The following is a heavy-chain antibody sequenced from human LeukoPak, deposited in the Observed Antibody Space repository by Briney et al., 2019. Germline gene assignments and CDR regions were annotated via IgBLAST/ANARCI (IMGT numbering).Heavy chain of an antibody. J-gene: IGHJ5*02. CDR3: ARDNLRWELQDGVDP. CDR2: INPNSGGT. V-gene: IGHV1-2*02. D-gene: IGHD1-26*01. CDR1: GYTFTGYY. Sequence: ASVKVSCKASGYTFTGYYMHWVRQAPGQGLEWMGWINPNSGGTNYAQKFQGRVTMTRDTSISTAYMELSRLRSGDTAVYYCARDNLRWELQDGVDPWGQGTLVTVSS.